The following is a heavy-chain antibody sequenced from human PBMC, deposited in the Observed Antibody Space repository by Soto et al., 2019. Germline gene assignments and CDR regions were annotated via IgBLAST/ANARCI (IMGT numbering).Heavy chain of an antibody. Sequence: EVQLLESGGGLVQPGGSLRLSCAVSQFTFSSYAMTWVRQAPGKGLEWVSTITGSGVSTYYVDSVKGRFTISRDNSKNTMYLQMNSLRAEDTAVYYCAKGHFQYYYDGSGYSYFDYWGQGTLVTVSS. V-gene: IGHV3-23*01. CDR1: QFTFSSYA. CDR2: ITGSGVST. J-gene: IGHJ4*02. CDR3: AKGHFQYYYDGSGYSYFDY. D-gene: IGHD3-22*01.